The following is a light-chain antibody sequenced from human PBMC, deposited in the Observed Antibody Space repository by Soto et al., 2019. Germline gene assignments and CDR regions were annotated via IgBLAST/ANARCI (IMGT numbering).Light chain of an antibody. CDR2: EVN. CDR1: SSDVGGYNY. CDR3: LSYAGRNDFYV. V-gene: IGLV2-8*01. Sequence: QSALVQPPSASGSPGQSVTISCTGTSSDVGGYNYVSWYQQHPGEAPKVMIYEVNNRPSGVPDRFSGSKSGNTASLTVSGLQAEDEADYYCLSYAGRNDFYVFGTGTKVTVL. J-gene: IGLJ1*01.